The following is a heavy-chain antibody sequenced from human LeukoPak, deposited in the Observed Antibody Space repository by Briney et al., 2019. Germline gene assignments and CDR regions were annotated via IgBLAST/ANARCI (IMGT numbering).Heavy chain of an antibody. CDR3: AKDIDRWYFDL. J-gene: IGHJ2*01. D-gene: IGHD3-9*01. V-gene: IGHV3-23*01. CDR2: ISGSGSST. Sequence: PGGSLRLSCAASGFTFSSYAMSWVRQAPGKGLEWVSGISGSGSSTHYADSVKGRFTISRDNSKNTLYLQMNSLRAEDTAVYYCAKDIDRWYFDLWGRGTLVTVSS. CDR1: GFTFSSYA.